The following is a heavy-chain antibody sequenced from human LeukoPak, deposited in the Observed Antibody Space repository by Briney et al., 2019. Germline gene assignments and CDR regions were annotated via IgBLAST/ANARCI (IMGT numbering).Heavy chain of an antibody. Sequence: NPGESLRLSCAASGFNFTNAWVSWVRQAPGKGLEWLGRIKSKADGGTTVHAAPVKDRFAISRDDSKNTLLLQMNSLKTEDTAVYYCTDPPTSLWGQGIVVTVSS. CDR3: TDPPTSL. CDR2: IKSKADGGTT. CDR1: GFNFTNAW. V-gene: IGHV3-15*01. J-gene: IGHJ4*02. D-gene: IGHD5-12*01.